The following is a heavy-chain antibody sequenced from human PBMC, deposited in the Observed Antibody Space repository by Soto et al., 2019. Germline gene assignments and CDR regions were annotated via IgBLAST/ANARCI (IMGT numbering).Heavy chain of an antibody. CDR1: GFTFSNYW. CDR2: IGSSGSNT. Sequence: PGGSLRLSCAASGFTFSNYWMHWVRQAPGKGLVWVSHIGSSGSNTYYADSVKGRFTISRDNAKNTLYLQMNSLRAEDTAVYYCARGSSSDGMDVWGQGTTVTVSS. V-gene: IGHV3-21*04. D-gene: IGHD6-6*01. CDR3: ARGSSSDGMDV. J-gene: IGHJ6*02.